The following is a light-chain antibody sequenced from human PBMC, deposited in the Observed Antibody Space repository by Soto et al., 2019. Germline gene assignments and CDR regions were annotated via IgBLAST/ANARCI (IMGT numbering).Light chain of an antibody. J-gene: IGLJ1*01. V-gene: IGLV2-14*01. CDR3: SSYTSSSTLYV. CDR2: EVT. Sequence: QSVLTQPASVSGSPGQSIAISCTGTRSDVGAYNYVSWYQQHPGKAPKLMISEVTNRPSGVSGRFSGSKSGNTASLTISGLQAEDEADYYCSSYTSSSTLYVFGTGTKVTVL. CDR1: RSDVGAYNY.